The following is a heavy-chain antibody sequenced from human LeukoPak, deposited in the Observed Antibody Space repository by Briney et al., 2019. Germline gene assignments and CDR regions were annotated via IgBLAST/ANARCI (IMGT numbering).Heavy chain of an antibody. CDR3: ARDLGGSGRVNFNYYGMDV. Sequence: SQTLSLTCTVSGGSISRGGYYWSWIRQHPGKGLEWIGYIYYSGSTYYNPSLKSRVTISVDQSKHQFSLKLSSVTAADTAVYYCARDLGGSGRVNFNYYGMDVWGQGTTVTVSS. V-gene: IGHV4-31*03. CDR2: IYYSGST. J-gene: IGHJ6*02. CDR1: GGSISRGGYY. D-gene: IGHD3-10*01.